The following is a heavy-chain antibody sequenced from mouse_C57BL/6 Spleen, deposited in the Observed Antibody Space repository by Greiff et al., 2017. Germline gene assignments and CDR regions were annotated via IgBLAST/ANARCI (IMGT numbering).Heavy chain of an antibody. CDR1: GFTFSSYG. CDR3: ARHHNYGHYCAMDY. J-gene: IGHJ4*01. CDR2: ISSGGSYT. Sequence: EVKVVESGGDLVKPGGSLKLSCAASGFTFSSYGMSWVRQTPDKRLEWVATISSGGSYTYYPDSVKGRFTISRDNAKNTLYLQMSSLKSEDTAMYYCARHHNYGHYCAMDYWGQGTSVTVSS. V-gene: IGHV5-6*01. D-gene: IGHD2-12*01.